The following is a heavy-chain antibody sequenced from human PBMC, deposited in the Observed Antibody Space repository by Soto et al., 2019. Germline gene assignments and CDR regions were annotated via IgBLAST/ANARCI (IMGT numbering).Heavy chain of an antibody. CDR2: IYYGGRNQ. Sequence: QVQLVESGGGVVQPGGSLRLSCAASGFTFTTYGMHWVRQAPGKGLEWVAIIYYGGRNQYYADSVKGRFSISTDNSDNTLYLQMNRLSPGDTAVYYCAKARRYFEWLFDYWGQGTLVTVSS. J-gene: IGHJ4*02. D-gene: IGHD3-9*01. CDR3: AKARRYFEWLFDY. V-gene: IGHV3-30*18. CDR1: GFTFTTYG.